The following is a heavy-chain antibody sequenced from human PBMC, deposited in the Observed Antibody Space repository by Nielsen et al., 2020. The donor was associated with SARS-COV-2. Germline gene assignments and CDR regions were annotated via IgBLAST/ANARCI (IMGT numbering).Heavy chain of an antibody. D-gene: IGHD3-3*01. J-gene: IGHJ4*02. V-gene: IGHV4-31*02. CDR2: IYYSGST. Sequence: WIRQPPGKGLEWIGYIYYSGSTYYNPSLKSRVTISVDTSKNQFSLKLSSVTAADTAVYYCARGQEGKDFWSGAYSDYWGQGTLVTVSS. CDR3: ARGQEGKDFWSGAYSDY.